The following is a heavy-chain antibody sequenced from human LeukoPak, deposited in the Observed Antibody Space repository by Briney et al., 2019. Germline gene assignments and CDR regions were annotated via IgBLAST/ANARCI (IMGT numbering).Heavy chain of an antibody. CDR2: IFSDGNT. D-gene: IGHD3-10*01. CDR1: GFTFSRFG. CDR3: ARDHYGLTSYPNP. J-gene: IGHJ5*02. V-gene: IGHV3-66*01. Sequence: GGSLRLSCAASGFTFSRFGMHWVRQAPGKGLEWVSVIFSDGNTYYADSVKGRFTISRDNSKNTLYLQMNSLRAEDTAVYYCARDHYGLTSYPNPWGQGTLVTVSS.